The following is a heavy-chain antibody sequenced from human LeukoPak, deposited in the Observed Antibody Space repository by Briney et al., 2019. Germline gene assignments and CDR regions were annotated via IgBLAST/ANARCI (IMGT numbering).Heavy chain of an antibody. CDR3: ARSSGWHNDAFDI. D-gene: IGHD6-19*01. CDR1: GYTFTSYG. CDR2: IIPILGIA. J-gene: IGHJ3*02. V-gene: IGHV1-69*04. Sequence: SVKVSCKASGYTFTSYGISWVRQAPGQGLEWMGRIIPILGIANYAQKFQGRVTITADKSTSTAYMELSSLRSEDTAVYYCARSSGWHNDAFDIWGQGTMVTVSS.